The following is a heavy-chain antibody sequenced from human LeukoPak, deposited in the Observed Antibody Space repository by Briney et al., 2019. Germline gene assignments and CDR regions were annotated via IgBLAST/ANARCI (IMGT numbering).Heavy chain of an antibody. CDR3: ARDVKSAGTMVRGVRDY. D-gene: IGHD3-10*01. CDR2: ISAYNGNT. J-gene: IGHJ4*02. Sequence: ASVKVSCKASGYTFTSYGISWVRQAPGQRLEWMGWISAYNGNTNYAQKLQGRVTMTPDTSTSTASMELRSLRSDDTAVYFCARDVKSAGTMVRGVRDYWGQGTLVTVSS. V-gene: IGHV1-18*01. CDR1: GYTFTSYG.